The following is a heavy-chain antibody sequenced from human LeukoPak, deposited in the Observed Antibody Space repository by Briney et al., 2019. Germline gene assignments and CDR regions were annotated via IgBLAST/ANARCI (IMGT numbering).Heavy chain of an antibody. Sequence: PGGSLRLSCAASGFTFSSYGMSWVRQAPGKGLEWVSSISSSGSYKYYADSVKGRFTISRDNAKNSLYLQMNSLRAEDTAVYYCARGLSSGWGQGTLVTVSS. CDR1: GFTFSSYG. J-gene: IGHJ4*02. CDR3: ARGLSSG. CDR2: ISSSGSYK. V-gene: IGHV3-21*01. D-gene: IGHD6-19*01.